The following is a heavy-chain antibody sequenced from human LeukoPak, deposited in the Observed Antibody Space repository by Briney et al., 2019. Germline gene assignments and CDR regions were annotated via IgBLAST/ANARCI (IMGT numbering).Heavy chain of an antibody. V-gene: IGHV1-3*01. Sequence: ASVKVSCKASGYTFTNYAMHWVRQAPGQRLEWMGWINADNGDTKCSQQFQGRVTITRDTSASTAHMELTSLRSEDTAVYYCARGTGATSGWYLIDYWGQGPLVTVSS. CDR1: GYTFTNYA. J-gene: IGHJ4*02. D-gene: IGHD6-19*01. CDR3: ARGTGATSGWYLIDY. CDR2: INADNGDT.